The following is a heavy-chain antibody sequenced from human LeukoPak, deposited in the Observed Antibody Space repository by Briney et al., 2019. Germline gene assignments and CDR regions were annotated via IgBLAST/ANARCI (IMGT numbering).Heavy chain of an antibody. V-gene: IGHV3-30*04. CDR3: AKARITLVRGPDVINCYFDY. CDR1: GFTFTSYA. CDR2: ISYDGSNK. D-gene: IGHD3-10*01. J-gene: IGHJ4*02. Sequence: PGGSLRLSCTASGFTFTSYAMHWVRQAPGKGLEWVAVISYDGSNKYYADSVKGRFTISRDNSKNTLYLQMNSLRAEDTAVYYCAKARITLVRGPDVINCYFDYWGQGTLVTVSS.